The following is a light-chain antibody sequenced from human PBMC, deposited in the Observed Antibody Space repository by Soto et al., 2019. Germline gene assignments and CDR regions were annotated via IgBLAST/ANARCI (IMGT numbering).Light chain of an antibody. J-gene: IGLJ1*01. Sequence: QSALTQPPSASGSPGQSVTISCTGTKNDIGVYDFVSWYQHHPGKAPRLIIYEVVQRPSGVPDRFSGSKSGNTASLTVSGLQAEDEADYFCKSYAGSNTDVFGSGTKLTVL. CDR3: KSYAGSNTDV. CDR2: EVV. CDR1: KNDIGVYDF. V-gene: IGLV2-8*01.